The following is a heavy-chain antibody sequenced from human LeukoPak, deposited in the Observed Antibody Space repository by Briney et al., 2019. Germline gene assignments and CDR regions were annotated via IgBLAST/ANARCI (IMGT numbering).Heavy chain of an antibody. V-gene: IGHV4-38-2*02. CDR1: GCTITRNFY. CDR3: ARASGWLWSDY. D-gene: IGHD2-21*01. Sequence: SGTLSLTCTVSGCTITRNFYSGLRRPAPREGLGGSAISYSGGGTNYEPSLKGRFTISIDTSKNKLSLNLNTLTDEDTAVYYCARASGWLWSDYWGQGTLVTVSS. J-gene: IGHJ4*02. CDR2: SYSGGGT.